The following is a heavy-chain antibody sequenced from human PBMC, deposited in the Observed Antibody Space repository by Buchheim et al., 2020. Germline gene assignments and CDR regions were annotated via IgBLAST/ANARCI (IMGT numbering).Heavy chain of an antibody. Sequence: QVQLQQWGAGLLKPSETLSLTCAVYGGSLSGYYWSWIRQPPGKGLEWIGEINHSGSTNYNPSLKSRVTISVDTYKNQLSLKLSSVTAADTAVYYCARGGIAARRVGTADYWGQGTL. CDR1: GGSLSGYY. CDR2: INHSGST. V-gene: IGHV4-34*01. CDR3: ARGGIAARRVGTADY. J-gene: IGHJ4*02. D-gene: IGHD6-6*01.